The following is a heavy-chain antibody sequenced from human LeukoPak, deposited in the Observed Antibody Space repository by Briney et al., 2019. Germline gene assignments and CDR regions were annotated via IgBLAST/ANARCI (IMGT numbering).Heavy chain of an antibody. CDR3: AITGRGYSSSWYANAFDI. D-gene: IGHD6-13*01. Sequence: GASVKVSCKASGYTFTSYGISWVRQAPGLGLEWMGWISAYNGNTNYAQKLQGRVTMTTDTSTSTAYMELRSLRSDDTAVYYCAITGRGYSSSWYANAFDIWGQGTMVTVSS. V-gene: IGHV1-18*01. CDR1: GYTFTSYG. J-gene: IGHJ3*02. CDR2: ISAYNGNT.